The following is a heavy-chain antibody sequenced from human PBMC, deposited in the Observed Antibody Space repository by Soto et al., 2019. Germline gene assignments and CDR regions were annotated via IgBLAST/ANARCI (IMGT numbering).Heavy chain of an antibody. V-gene: IGHV1-69*01. J-gene: IGHJ6*02. D-gene: IGHD2-21*02. CDR1: GGTFSSYA. CDR3: ARGEGAYCGGDCYYYYYGMDV. Sequence: QVQLVQSGAEVKKPGPSVKVSCKASGGTFSSYAISWVRQAPGQGLEWMGGIIPIFGTANYAQKFQGRVTITADESTSTAYMELSSLRSEDTAVYYCARGEGAYCGGDCYYYYYGMDVWGQGTTVTVSS. CDR2: IIPIFGTA.